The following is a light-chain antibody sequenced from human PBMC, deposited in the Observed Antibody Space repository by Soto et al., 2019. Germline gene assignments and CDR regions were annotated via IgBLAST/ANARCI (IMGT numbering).Light chain of an antibody. Sequence: EIVMTQSPATLSVSPGERATLSCRASQSVSGNLAWYQQKPGQAPRLLIYGVSTRATGTPARCSGSGSGTEFTLTISSLQSEDFAVYYCQQYNNSPLTFGGGTKVDIK. CDR3: QQYNNSPLT. J-gene: IGKJ4*01. CDR2: GVS. CDR1: QSVSGN. V-gene: IGKV3-15*01.